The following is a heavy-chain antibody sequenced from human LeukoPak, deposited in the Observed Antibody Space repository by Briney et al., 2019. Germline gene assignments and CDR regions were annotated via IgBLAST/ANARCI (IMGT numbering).Heavy chain of an antibody. CDR1: GYTFTSYG. D-gene: IGHD3-9*01. J-gene: IGHJ6*02. V-gene: IGHV1-18*01. CDR2: ISAYNGNT. Sequence: ASVKVSCKASGYTFTSYGISWVRQAPGQGLEWMGWISAYNGNTNYAQKLQGRVTMTTDTSTSTAYMELRSLRSDDTAVYYCARDHSYYDILTGYYLYGMDVWGQGTTVTVSS. CDR3: ARDHSYYDILTGYYLYGMDV.